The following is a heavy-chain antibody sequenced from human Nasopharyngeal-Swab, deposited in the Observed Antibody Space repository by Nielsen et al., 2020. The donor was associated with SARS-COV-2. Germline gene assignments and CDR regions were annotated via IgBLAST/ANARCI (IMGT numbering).Heavy chain of an antibody. D-gene: IGHD2-8*02. J-gene: IGHJ4*02. CDR1: GYTLTELS. Sequence: ASVKVSCKVSGYTLTELSMHWVRQAPGKGLEWMGGFDPEDGETIYAQKFQGRVTMTEDTSTDTAYMELSSLRSEDTAVYYCATFGGYCTGGVGYPYSGWPDYFDYWGQGTLVTVSS. CDR3: ATFGGYCTGGVGYPYSGWPDYFDY. CDR2: FDPEDGET. V-gene: IGHV1-24*01.